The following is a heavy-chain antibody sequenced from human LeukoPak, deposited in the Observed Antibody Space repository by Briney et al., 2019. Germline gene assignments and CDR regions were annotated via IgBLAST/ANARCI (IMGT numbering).Heavy chain of an antibody. CDR2: ISSSSSYT. V-gene: IGHV3-11*06. Sequence: GGSLRLSCAASGFTFSYYYMSWIRQAPGKGLEWVSYISSSSSYTNYADAVKGRFTISRDNAKNSLYLQMNSLRAEATAVYYCARDCSSTSCYSSHGMDVWGKGPTDTVSS. D-gene: IGHD2-2*01. J-gene: IGHJ6*04. CDR1: GFTFSYYY. CDR3: ARDCSSTSCYSSHGMDV.